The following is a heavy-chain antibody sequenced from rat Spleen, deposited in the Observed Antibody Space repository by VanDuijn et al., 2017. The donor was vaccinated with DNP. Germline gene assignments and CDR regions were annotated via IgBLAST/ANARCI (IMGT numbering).Heavy chain of an antibody. CDR3: AGRPPPTRGPFDY. J-gene: IGHJ2*01. D-gene: IGHD1-4*01. Sequence: EVQLVESGGGLVQPGRSLKVSCAASGFTFSNYDMAWVRQAPGKGLEWVASITNTGGSTYYPDSVKGRFTISRDNAKSTLYLQMNSLRSEDTATYYCAGRPPPTRGPFDYWGQGVTVTVSS. CDR2: ITNTGGST. CDR1: GFTFSNYD. V-gene: IGHV5-25*01.